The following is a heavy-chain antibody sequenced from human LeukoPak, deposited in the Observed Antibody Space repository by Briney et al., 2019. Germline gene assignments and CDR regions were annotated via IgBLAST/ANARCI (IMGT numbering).Heavy chain of an antibody. J-gene: IGHJ4*02. CDR2: IYPGDSDT. V-gene: IGHV5-51*01. CDR1: GFTFTSYW. D-gene: IGHD3-3*01. CDR3: ARQNDFRLDY. Sequence: GESLKISCKGSGFTFTSYWIGWVRQMPGKGLEWMGIIYPGDSDTRYSPSLQGQVTISVDTSIGTAYLQWSSLKASDTAIYYCARQNDFRLDYWGQGTLVTVSS.